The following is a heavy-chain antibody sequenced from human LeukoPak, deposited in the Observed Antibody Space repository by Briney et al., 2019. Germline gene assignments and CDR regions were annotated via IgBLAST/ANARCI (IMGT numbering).Heavy chain of an antibody. J-gene: IGHJ4*02. CDR1: GYTFTGYY. CDR3: ARGASSGWSPAY. D-gene: IGHD6-19*01. CDR2: INPNSGGT. Sequence: ASVKVSFKASGYTFTGYYMHWVRQAPGQGLEWMGWINPNSGGTNYAQKFQGRVTMTRDTSISTAYKELSRLRSDDTAVYCCARGASSGWSPAYWGQGTLVTVSS. V-gene: IGHV1-2*02.